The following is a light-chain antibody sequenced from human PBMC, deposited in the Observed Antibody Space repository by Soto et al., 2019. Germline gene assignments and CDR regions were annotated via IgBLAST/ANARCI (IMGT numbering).Light chain of an antibody. Sequence: DIHLTQSPSSLSAYVLDIVSITFLASQTISHYLQWYQQKPGRAPKALIHAASRLQSGVPSRFSGSGSGTDFTLTISSLQPEDSATYFCQQSYTPPITFGQGTRLEI. V-gene: IGKV1-39*01. CDR3: QQSYTPPIT. CDR2: AAS. CDR1: QTISHY. J-gene: IGKJ5*01.